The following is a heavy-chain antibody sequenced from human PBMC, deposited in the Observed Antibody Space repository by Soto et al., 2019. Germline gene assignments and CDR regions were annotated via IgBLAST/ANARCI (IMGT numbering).Heavy chain of an antibody. CDR1: GFTFDDYA. D-gene: IGHD5-18*01. CDR2: ISWNSGSI. CDR3: AKDFMDTADYGMDV. Sequence: LRLSCAASGFTFDDYAMHWVRQAPGKGLEWVSGISWNSGSIGYADSVKGRFTISRDNAKNSLYLQMNSLRAEDTALYYCAKDFMDTADYGMDVWGQGTTVTVSS. V-gene: IGHV3-9*01. J-gene: IGHJ6*02.